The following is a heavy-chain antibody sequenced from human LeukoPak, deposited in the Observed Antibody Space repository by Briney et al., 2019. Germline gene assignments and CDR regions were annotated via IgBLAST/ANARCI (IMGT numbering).Heavy chain of an antibody. J-gene: IGHJ6*03. CDR3: ARDGMADCSSTSCYTRRDYYYYYMDV. V-gene: IGHV3-7*01. CDR2: IKQDGSEK. D-gene: IGHD2-2*02. CDR1: GFTFSSYW. Sequence: GGSLRLSYAASGFTFSSYWMSWVRQAPGKGLEWVANIKQDGSEKYYVDFVKGRFTISRDNAKNSLYLQMNSLRAEDTAVYYCARDGMADCSSTSCYTRRDYYYYYMDVWGKGTTVTVSS.